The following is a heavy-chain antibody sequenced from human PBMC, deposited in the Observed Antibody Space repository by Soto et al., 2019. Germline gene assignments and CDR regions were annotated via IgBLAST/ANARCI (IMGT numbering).Heavy chain of an antibody. D-gene: IGHD3-3*01. CDR3: ALVVIITYYYYGMDV. CDR1: GFSLSNARMG. Sequence: QVTLKESGPVLVKPTETLTLTCTVSGFSLSNARMGVSWIRQPPGKALEWLAHIFSNDEKSYSTSLKSRLTIFKDTSKSQVVLTMTNMDPVDTATYYCALVVIITYYYYGMDVWGQGTTVTVSS. CDR2: IFSNDEK. J-gene: IGHJ6*02. V-gene: IGHV2-26*01.